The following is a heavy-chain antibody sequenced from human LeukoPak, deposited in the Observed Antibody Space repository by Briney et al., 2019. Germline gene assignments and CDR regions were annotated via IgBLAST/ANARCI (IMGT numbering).Heavy chain of an antibody. CDR2: ISYDGSNK. CDR1: GFTFRTYG. D-gene: IGHD5-18*01. Sequence: GGSLRLSCAASGFTFRTYGMHWVRQAPGKGLEWVAVISYDGSNKYNGDSVKGRFTISRDNSKNTLYLQMNSLRAEDTVVYYCAKELRGYSYVSDYWGQGTLVTVSS. CDR3: AKELRGYSYVSDY. J-gene: IGHJ4*02. V-gene: IGHV3-30*18.